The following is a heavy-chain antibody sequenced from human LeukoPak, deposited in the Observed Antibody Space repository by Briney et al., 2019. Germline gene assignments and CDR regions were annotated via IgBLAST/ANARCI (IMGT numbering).Heavy chain of an antibody. D-gene: IGHD5-24*01. Sequence: GGSLRLSCAASGFTFSSYSMDWVRQAPGKGLEWVSSISSSSSYIYYADSVKGRFTISRDNAKNSLYLQMNSLRAEDTAVYFCARDIVPGSRDGQNHLGCWGQGTLVTVSS. CDR2: ISSSSSYI. J-gene: IGHJ4*02. CDR1: GFTFSSYS. CDR3: ARDIVPGSRDGQNHLGC. V-gene: IGHV3-21*01.